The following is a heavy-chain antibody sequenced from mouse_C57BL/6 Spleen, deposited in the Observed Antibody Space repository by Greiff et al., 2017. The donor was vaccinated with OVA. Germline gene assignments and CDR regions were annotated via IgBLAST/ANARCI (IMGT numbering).Heavy chain of an antibody. CDR2: IHPNSGST. J-gene: IGHJ2*01. D-gene: IGHD2-3*01. V-gene: IGHV1-64*01. CDR1: GYTFTSYW. CDR3: ARIRTYDGYSFDY. Sequence: QVQLQQPGAELVKPGASVKLSCKASGYTFTSYWMHWVKQRPGQGLEWIGMIHPNSGSTNYNEKFKSKATLTVDKSSSTAYMQLSSLTSEDSAVYYCARIRTYDGYSFDYWGQGTTLTVSS.